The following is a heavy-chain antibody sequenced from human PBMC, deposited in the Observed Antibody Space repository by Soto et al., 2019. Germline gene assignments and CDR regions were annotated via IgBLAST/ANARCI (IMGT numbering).Heavy chain of an antibody. CDR1: GFTFSSYW. V-gene: IGHV3-74*01. CDR3: ARAGVGDAFDI. D-gene: IGHD7-27*01. Sequence: PGGSLRLSCAASGFTFSSYWMHWVRQAPGKGLVWVSRINSDGSSTSYADSVKGRFTISRDNAKNTLYLQMNSLRAEDTAVYYCARAGVGDAFDIWGQGTMVTVSS. J-gene: IGHJ3*02. CDR2: INSDGSST.